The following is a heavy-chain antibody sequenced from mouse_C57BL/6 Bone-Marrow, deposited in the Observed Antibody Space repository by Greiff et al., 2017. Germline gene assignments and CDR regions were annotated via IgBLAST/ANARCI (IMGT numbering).Heavy chain of an antibody. J-gene: IGHJ2*01. V-gene: IGHV1-22*01. Sequence: EVKLQESGPELVKPGASVKMSCKASGYTFTDYNMHWVKQSHGKSLEWIGYINPNNGGTSYNQKFKGKATLTVNKSSSTAYMELRSLTSEDSAVYYCAREGIYDGLYYFDYWGQGTTLTVSS. D-gene: IGHD2-3*01. CDR2: INPNNGGT. CDR3: AREGIYDGLYYFDY. CDR1: GYTFTDYN.